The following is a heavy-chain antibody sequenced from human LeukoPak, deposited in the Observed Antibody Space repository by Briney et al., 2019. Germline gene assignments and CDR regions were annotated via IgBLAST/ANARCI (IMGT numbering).Heavy chain of an antibody. J-gene: IGHJ4*02. CDR3: ARGKGRYGDFNY. CDR1: GFTFSSYS. CDR2: ISSSSSYI. Sequence: GGSLRLSCAASGFTFSSYSMNWVRQAPGKGLEWVSSISSSSSYIYYADSVKGRFTISRDNAKNSLYLQMNSLGAEDTAVYYCARGKGRYGDFNYWGQGTLVTVSS. D-gene: IGHD4-17*01. V-gene: IGHV3-21*01.